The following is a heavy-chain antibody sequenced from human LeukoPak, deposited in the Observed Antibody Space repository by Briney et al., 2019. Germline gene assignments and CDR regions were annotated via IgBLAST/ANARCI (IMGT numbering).Heavy chain of an antibody. CDR3: AKDRASFVWYFDL. CDR2: ISYDGSSK. Sequence: GGSLRLSCAASGFTFSNYGMHWVRQAPGKGLEWVAVISYDGSSKYYADSVKGRFTTSRDNSNNTLFLQMSSLRAEDTAVYYCAKDRASFVWYFDLWGRGTLVTVSS. J-gene: IGHJ2*01. D-gene: IGHD2-2*01. V-gene: IGHV3-30*18. CDR1: GFTFSNYG.